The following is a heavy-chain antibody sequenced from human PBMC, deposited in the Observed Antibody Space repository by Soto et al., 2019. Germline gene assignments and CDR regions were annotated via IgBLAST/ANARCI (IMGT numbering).Heavy chain of an antibody. CDR2: IYWNDDK. CDR1: GFSLRTSGVG. J-gene: IGHJ5*02. D-gene: IGHD6-19*01. Sequence: SGPSGEPTQTLTLTCIFSGFSLRTSGVGVGWIRQPPGKALEWLGFIYWNDDKRYSPSLKSRLTITKDTSKNQVVLTMTNMDPVDTATYYCAKSGGSGWYGWFDPWGQGTLVTVSS. CDR3: AKSGGSGWYGWFDP. V-gene: IGHV2-5*01.